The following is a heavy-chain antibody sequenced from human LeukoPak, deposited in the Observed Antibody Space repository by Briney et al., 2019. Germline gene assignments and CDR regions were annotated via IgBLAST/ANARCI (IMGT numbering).Heavy chain of an antibody. CDR3: ARGHGYYDFWSGYYTQIYHYGMDV. CDR1: GGSLSSYY. D-gene: IGHD3-3*01. Sequence: SETLSLTCTVSGGSLSSYYWSWIRQPPGKGLEWIGYIYYSGSTNYNPSLKSRVTISVDTSKNQFSLKLSSVTAADTAVYYCARGHGYYDFWSGYYTQIYHYGMDVWGQGTTVTVSS. V-gene: IGHV4-59*01. J-gene: IGHJ6*02. CDR2: IYYSGST.